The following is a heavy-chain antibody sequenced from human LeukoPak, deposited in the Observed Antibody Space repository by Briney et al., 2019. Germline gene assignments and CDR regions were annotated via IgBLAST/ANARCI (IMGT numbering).Heavy chain of an antibody. D-gene: IGHD6-13*01. CDR3: ARISRSSSSDIDY. CDR1: GYTFTGYY. Sequence: GASVKVSCKASGYTFTGYYMHWVRQAPGQGLEWMGWINPNSGGTNYAQKFQGRVTMTRDTSISTAYMELSRLRSDDTAVYYCARISRSSSSDIDYWGQRTLVTVSS. CDR2: INPNSGGT. V-gene: IGHV1-2*02. J-gene: IGHJ4*02.